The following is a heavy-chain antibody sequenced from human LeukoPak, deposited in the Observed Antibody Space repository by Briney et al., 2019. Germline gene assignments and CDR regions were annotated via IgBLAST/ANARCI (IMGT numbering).Heavy chain of an antibody. CDR2: ISSSSSYI. D-gene: IGHD3-3*01. Sequence: GGSLRLSCAASGFTFSSYSMNWVRQAPGKGLEWVSSISSSSSYIYYADSVKGRFTISRDNSKNTLFLQMNSLRVEDTAPYYCAKSVAIYFYYGLDVWGQGTTVTVSS. J-gene: IGHJ6*02. CDR1: GFTFSSYS. CDR3: AKSVAIYFYYGLDV. V-gene: IGHV3-21*04.